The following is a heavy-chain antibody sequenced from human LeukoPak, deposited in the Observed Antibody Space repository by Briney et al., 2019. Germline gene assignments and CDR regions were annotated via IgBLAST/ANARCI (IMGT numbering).Heavy chain of an antibody. CDR2: IKPDASEK. CDR3: ARGSGPGVTTIDS. V-gene: IGHV3-7*01. D-gene: IGHD4-17*01. CDR1: GFTFSNFW. Sequence: PGGSLRLSCAASGFTFSNFWMTWVRQTPGKGLEWVANIKPDASEKYYVDSVKGRFTISRDNAQSSFYLQMNSLRAEDTAVYYCARGSGPGVTTIDSWGQGTLVIVSS. J-gene: IGHJ4*02.